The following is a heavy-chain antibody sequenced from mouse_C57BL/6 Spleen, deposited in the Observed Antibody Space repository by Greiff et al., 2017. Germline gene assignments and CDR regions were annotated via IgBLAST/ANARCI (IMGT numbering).Heavy chain of an antibody. V-gene: IGHV1-39*01. CDR1: GYSFTDYN. CDR3: ARPPSYYGSSYGYFYV. Sequence: SGPELVKPGASVKIYCKASGYSFTDYNMNWVKQSNGKSLEWIGVINPNYGTTSSNQKFKGKATLTVDQSTSTAYMQLNSLTSEDSAVYYCARPPSYYGSSYGYFYVWGTGTTVTVSS. J-gene: IGHJ1*03. D-gene: IGHD1-1*01. CDR2: INPNYGTT.